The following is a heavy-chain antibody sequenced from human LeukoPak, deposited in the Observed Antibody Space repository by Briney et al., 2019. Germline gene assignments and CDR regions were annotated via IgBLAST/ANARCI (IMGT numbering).Heavy chain of an antibody. V-gene: IGHV4-4*07. Sequence: SETLSLTCTVSGGSISSYYWSWIRQPAGKGLEWIGRIYTSGSTNYNPSLKSRVTMSVDTSKNQFSLKLSSVTAADTAVYYCARDPKRSAAAAPGLFDPWSQGTLVTVSS. D-gene: IGHD6-13*01. CDR2: IYTSGST. J-gene: IGHJ5*02. CDR3: ARDPKRSAAAAPGLFDP. CDR1: GGSISSYY.